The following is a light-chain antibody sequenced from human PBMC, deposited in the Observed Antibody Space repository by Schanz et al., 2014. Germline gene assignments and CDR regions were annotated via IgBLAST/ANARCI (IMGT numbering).Light chain of an antibody. CDR1: QSISSY. CDR3: QHYGNLRWT. J-gene: IGKJ1*01. V-gene: IGKV1-39*01. CDR2: AAS. Sequence: DIQMTQSPSSLSASVGDRVTITCRASQSISSYLNWYQQKPGKAPKLLIYAASSLQSGVPSRFSGSGSGTDFTFTISSLQPEDIGTYYCQHYGNLRWTFGQGTKVEIK.